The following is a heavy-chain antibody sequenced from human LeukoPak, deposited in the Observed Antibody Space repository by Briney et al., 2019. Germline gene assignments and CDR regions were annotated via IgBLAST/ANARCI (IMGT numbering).Heavy chain of an antibody. D-gene: IGHD3-22*01. Sequence: PSETLSLTCTVSGGSISSYYWSWIRQPPGKGLEWIAHSYYSGSTNYNPSLKSRVTISVDTSKNQFSLKLSSVTAADTAVYYCARGYYDSSGYYYFDYRGQGTLVTVSS. CDR3: ARGYYDSSGYYYFDY. J-gene: IGHJ4*02. CDR1: GGSISSYY. V-gene: IGHV4-59*01. CDR2: SYYSGST.